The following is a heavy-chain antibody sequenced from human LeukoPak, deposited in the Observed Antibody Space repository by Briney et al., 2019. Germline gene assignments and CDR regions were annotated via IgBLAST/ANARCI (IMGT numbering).Heavy chain of an antibody. CDR3: ARGGFGFWSGYYYYLDD. Sequence: ASVKVSCKASGYTFTDSYMHWVRQAPGQGLGWMGWINPNSGGTNYAQNFQGRVTMTRDMSISTAYMELSRLRSDDTAVYCCARGGFGFWSGYYYYLDDWGQGTLVTVSS. D-gene: IGHD3-3*01. V-gene: IGHV1-2*02. CDR2: INPNSGGT. CDR1: GYTFTDSY. J-gene: IGHJ4*02.